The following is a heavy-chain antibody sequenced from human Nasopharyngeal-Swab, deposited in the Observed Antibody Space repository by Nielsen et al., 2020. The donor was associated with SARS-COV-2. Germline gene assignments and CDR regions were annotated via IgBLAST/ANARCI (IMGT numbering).Heavy chain of an antibody. V-gene: IGHV4-34*01. D-gene: IGHD4-23*01. CDR1: GGSFSGYY. Sequence: SETLSLTCAVYGGSFSGYYWSWIRQPPGKGLEWIGEINHSGSTNYNTSLKSRVTISVDTSKNQFSLKLSSVTAADTAVYYCARGSIKHVDYVGYYYYYGMDVWGQGTTVTVSS. J-gene: IGHJ6*02. CDR2: INHSGST. CDR3: ARGSIKHVDYVGYYYYYGMDV.